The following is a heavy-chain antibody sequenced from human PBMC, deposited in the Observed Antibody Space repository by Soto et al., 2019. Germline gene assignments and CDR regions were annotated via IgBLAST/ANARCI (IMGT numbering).Heavy chain of an antibody. J-gene: IGHJ4*02. D-gene: IGHD3-10*01. CDR3: ARSGSGSYYPHFDY. V-gene: IGHV3-21*01. CDR2: ISSSSSYI. Sequence: GGSLRLSCAASGFTFSSYSINWVRQAPGKGLEWVSSISSSSSYIYYADSVKGRFTISRDNAKNSLYLQMNSLRAEDTAVYYCARSGSGSYYPHFDYWGQGTLVTVSS. CDR1: GFTFSSYS.